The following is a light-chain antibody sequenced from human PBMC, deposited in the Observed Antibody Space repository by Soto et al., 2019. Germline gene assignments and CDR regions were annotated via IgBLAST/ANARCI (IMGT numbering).Light chain of an antibody. CDR2: GAS. CDR3: QQYSRSPFT. CDR1: QSVSSN. Sequence: EIVMTQSPATLSVSPGERATLSCRASQSVSSNLAWYQQKPGQAPRLLIYGASTRATGIPARFSGSGSGTEFTLTISSLQSEDFAVYYCQQYSRSPFTFGQGTKLEIK. V-gene: IGKV3-15*01. J-gene: IGKJ2*01.